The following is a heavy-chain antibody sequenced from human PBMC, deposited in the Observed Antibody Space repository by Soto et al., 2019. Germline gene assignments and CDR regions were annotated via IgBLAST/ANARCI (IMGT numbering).Heavy chain of an antibody. V-gene: IGHV3-23*01. CDR3: AKPLATDFDY. CDR1: GLTFSSHA. D-gene: IGHD5-12*01. Sequence: GGSLRLSCAASGLTFSSHAMSLVRQAPGKGLEWVSGISVSGGSTFYADSVKGRFTISRDNSKNTLYLQMNSLRADDTAVYYCAKPLATDFDYWGQGTLVTVSS. CDR2: ISVSGGST. J-gene: IGHJ4*02.